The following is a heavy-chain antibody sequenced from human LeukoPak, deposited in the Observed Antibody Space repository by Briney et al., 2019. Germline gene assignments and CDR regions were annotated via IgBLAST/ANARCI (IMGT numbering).Heavy chain of an antibody. V-gene: IGHV4-31*03. J-gene: IGHJ1*01. CDR3: ARGGTSANFQH. CDR1: GGSIRSGAYY. CDR2: IYYSGSS. Sequence: SETLSLTCTVSGGSIRSGAYYWSWIRPRPGKGLEWIGYIYYSGSSHSNPSLQSRVSISVDTSHNQSSLKLSSVPAAATAVYYCARGGTSANFQHWGQGTLLTVSS.